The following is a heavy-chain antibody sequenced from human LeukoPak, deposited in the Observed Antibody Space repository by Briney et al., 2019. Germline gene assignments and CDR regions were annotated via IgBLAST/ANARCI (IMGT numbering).Heavy chain of an antibody. Sequence: GGSLRLSCAASGFTFNRNAISWVRQAPGKGLEWVAVIWYDGSNKYYADSVKGRFTISRDDSKNTLYLQMNSLRVEDTAVYYCARDRSVLWFDPWGQGTLVTVSS. D-gene: IGHD3-10*02. V-gene: IGHV3-33*08. J-gene: IGHJ5*02. CDR2: IWYDGSNK. CDR1: GFTFNRNA. CDR3: ARDRSVLWFDP.